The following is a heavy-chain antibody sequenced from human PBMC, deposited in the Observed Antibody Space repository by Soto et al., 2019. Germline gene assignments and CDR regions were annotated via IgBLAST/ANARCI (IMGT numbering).Heavy chain of an antibody. Sequence: EVQLVESGGGLVQPGGSLRLSCAASGFTFSSYDMHWVRQATGKGLEWVSAIGTAGDTYYPGSVKGRFTISRENAKNSLYLKMNSLRAGDTAVYYCARFRVTTVGGRWDYYYGMDVWGQGTTVTVSS. CDR3: ARFRVTTVGGRWDYYYGMDV. CDR1: GFTFSSYD. V-gene: IGHV3-13*01. CDR2: IGTAGDT. D-gene: IGHD3-10*01. J-gene: IGHJ6*02.